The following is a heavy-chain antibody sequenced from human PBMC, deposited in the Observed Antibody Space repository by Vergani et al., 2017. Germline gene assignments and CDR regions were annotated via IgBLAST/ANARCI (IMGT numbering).Heavy chain of an antibody. CDR3: ARIRAYHHGNNWYLDL. J-gene: IGHJ2*01. D-gene: IGHD2-2*01. V-gene: IGHV3-64*07. Sequence: EVQLLESGGDLVQPGGSLRLSCVGSGFSFSTYALQWVRQAPGKGLQYVSVISGNGDTAYYADSVKDRFTISRDNARNTVYLQMGGLSPDDMGVYYCARIRAYHHGNNWYLDLWGRGTQVTVSS. CDR2: ISGNGDTA. CDR1: GFSFSTYA.